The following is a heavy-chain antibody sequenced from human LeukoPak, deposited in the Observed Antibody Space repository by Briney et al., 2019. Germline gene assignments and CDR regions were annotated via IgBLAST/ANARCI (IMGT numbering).Heavy chain of an antibody. CDR2: MNGEGTTI. D-gene: IGHD1-7*01. V-gene: IGHV3-74*01. CDR3: ATARNFRFEY. Sequence: GGSLRLSCATPGLTFRTTWMHWVRQAPGKGLMWVSRMNGEGTTIDYADSVKGRFTVSRDYAKNTLFLQMNNLRTEDTALYFCATARNFRFEYWGQGSLVIVSA. CDR1: GLTFRTTW. J-gene: IGHJ4*02.